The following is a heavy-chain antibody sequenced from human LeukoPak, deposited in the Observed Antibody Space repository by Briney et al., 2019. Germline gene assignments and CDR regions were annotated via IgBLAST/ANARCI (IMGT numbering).Heavy chain of an antibody. CDR1: GGSISSGGYY. CDR3: ARAVSAGAGQTYYFDY. J-gene: IGHJ4*02. D-gene: IGHD6-19*01. CDR2: IYYSGRT. Sequence: SETLSLTCTVSGGSISSGGYYWSWIRQHPGKVLDWIGYIYYSGRTYYNPSLKTRVTISVDTSKTQFSLKLSSVTAADTAVYYCARAVSAGAGQTYYFDYWGQGTLVTVSS. V-gene: IGHV4-31*03.